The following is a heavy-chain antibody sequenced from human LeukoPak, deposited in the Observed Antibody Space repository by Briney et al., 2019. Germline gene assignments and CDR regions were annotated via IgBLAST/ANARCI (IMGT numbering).Heavy chain of an antibody. CDR2: ISGSGGST. CDR3: AKESSGWYRHFDY. Sequence: GGSLRLSCAASGFTVSSNYMSWVRQAPGKGLEWVSAISGSGGSTYYADSVKGRFTISRDNSKNTLYLQMDSLRAEDTAVYYCAKESSGWYRHFDYWGQGTLVTVSS. CDR1: GFTVSSNY. J-gene: IGHJ4*02. V-gene: IGHV3-23*01. D-gene: IGHD6-19*01.